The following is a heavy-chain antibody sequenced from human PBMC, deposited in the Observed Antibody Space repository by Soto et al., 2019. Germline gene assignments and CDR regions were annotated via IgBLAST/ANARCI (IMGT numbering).Heavy chain of an antibody. Sequence: QVQLQESGPGLVKPSQTLSLTCTVSGASITSGGYYWSWIRQHPGKGLEWIGYIYYSGSTYYNPSLQRRATISADTSKNQFSPKLSSVTAADTAVYYCTRSTQHWGQGTLVTVSS. CDR1: GASITSGGYY. CDR2: IYYSGST. CDR3: TRSTQH. J-gene: IGHJ1*01. V-gene: IGHV4-31*03.